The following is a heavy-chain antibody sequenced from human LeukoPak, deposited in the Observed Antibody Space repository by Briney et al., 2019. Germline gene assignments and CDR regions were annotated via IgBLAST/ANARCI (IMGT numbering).Heavy chain of an antibody. CDR2: IYYSGST. D-gene: IGHD2-2*01. CDR3: ARHICSSTSCYFGYYYGMDV. Sequence: SETLSLTCTVSGGSISSSSYYWGWIRQPPGKGLEWIGYIYYSGSTNYNPSLKSRVTISVDTSKNQFSLKLSSVTAADTAVYYCARHICSSTSCYFGYYYGMDVWGQGTTVTVSS. V-gene: IGHV4-61*05. J-gene: IGHJ6*02. CDR1: GGSISSSSYY.